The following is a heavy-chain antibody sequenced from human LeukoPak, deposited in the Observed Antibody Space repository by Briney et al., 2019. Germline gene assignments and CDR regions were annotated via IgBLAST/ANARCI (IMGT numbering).Heavy chain of an antibody. CDR3: ARSTSHYYYYYMDV. CDR1: KFTFDDYG. V-gene: IGHV3-20*04. CDR2: ISWNGGST. J-gene: IGHJ6*03. Sequence: LAGGSLRLSCAASKFTFDDYGMSWVRQVPGKGLEWVSGISWNGGSTGYADSVKGRFTISRDNAKNSLYLQMNSLRAEDTALYYCARSTSHYYYYYMDVWGKGTTVTISS.